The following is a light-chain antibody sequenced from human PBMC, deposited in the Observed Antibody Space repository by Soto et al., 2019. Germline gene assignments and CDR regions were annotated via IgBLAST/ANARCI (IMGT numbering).Light chain of an antibody. CDR2: KAS. CDR3: QQYISYTSWT. CDR1: QSINTW. V-gene: IGKV1-5*03. J-gene: IGKJ1*01. Sequence: DIQMTQSPSILSASVGDRVTITCRASQSINTWLAWYQQKPGNAPKLLIYKASNLESGVPSRFSGSGSGTEFTLTISSLQPDDFATYYCQQYISYTSWTFGQGTKVEIK.